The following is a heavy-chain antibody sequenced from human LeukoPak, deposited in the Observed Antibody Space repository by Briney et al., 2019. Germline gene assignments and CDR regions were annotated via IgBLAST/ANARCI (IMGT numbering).Heavy chain of an antibody. Sequence: SETLSLTCTVSGGSISSYYWSWIRQPPGKGLEWIGYIYYSGSTNYNPSLKSRVTISVDTSKNQFSLKLSSVTAADTAVYYCARLFGRGGYSYDVWGQGTTVTVSS. D-gene: IGHD5-18*01. V-gene: IGHV4-59*08. CDR2: IYYSGST. CDR3: ARLFGRGGYSYDV. CDR1: GGSISSYY. J-gene: IGHJ6*02.